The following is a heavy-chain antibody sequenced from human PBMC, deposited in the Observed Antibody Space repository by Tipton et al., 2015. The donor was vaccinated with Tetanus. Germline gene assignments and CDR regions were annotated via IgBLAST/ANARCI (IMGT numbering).Heavy chain of an antibody. D-gene: IGHD2-8*01. CDR3: ARAHCTDGVCNFDF. CDR2: IYPGDSDT. CDR1: GYIFNNYW. Sequence: QLVQSGGEVKKPGESLKISCKGSGYIFNNYWIGWVRQKPGKGLEWMGIIYPGDSDTRYSPSFQGQVTISVDKSINTAYLQWSSLKASDTSMLYCARAHCTDGVCNFDFWGQGALVTVAS. J-gene: IGHJ4*02. V-gene: IGHV5-51*01.